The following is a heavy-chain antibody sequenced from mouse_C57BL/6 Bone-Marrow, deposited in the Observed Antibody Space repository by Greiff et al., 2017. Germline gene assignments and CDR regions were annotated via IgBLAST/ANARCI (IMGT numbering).Heavy chain of an antibody. J-gene: IGHJ1*03. CDR2: INPTDGGT. V-gene: IGHV1-53*01. Sequence: VQLQQPGAELVKPGASVKLSCKASGYTFTSYWMHWVKQRPGQGLEWIGNINPTDGGTNYNEKFKGKATLTVDKSSSTAYMQHSSLPSVDSAVYDCARWAGCLRDWSLDDWGTGTTVTVSS. D-gene: IGHD2-12*01. CDR3: ARWAGCLRDWSLDD. CDR1: GYTFTSYW.